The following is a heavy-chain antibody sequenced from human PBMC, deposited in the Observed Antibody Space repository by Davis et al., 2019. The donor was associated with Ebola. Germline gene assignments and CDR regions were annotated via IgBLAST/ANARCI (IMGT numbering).Heavy chain of an antibody. D-gene: IGHD6-13*01. V-gene: IGHV1-18*01. CDR3: ASVAAAGIFFAFEI. J-gene: IGHJ3*02. Sequence: SVKVSCKASGSPFPCSFFSWVRQAPGQGLEWMGWISAYNGNTNYAQKLQGRVTMTTDTSTSTAYMELRSLRSDDTAVYYCASVAAAGIFFAFEIRGKGTMVTVSS. CDR2: ISAYNGNT. CDR1: GSPFPCSF.